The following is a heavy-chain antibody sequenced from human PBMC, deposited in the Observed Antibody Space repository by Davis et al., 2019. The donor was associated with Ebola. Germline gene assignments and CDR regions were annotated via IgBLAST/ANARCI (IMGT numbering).Heavy chain of an antibody. Sequence: GESLKISCAASGFTFSSYSMNWVRQAPGKGLEWVSSISSSSSYIYYADSVKGRFTISRDNAKNSLYLQMNSLRAEDTAVYYCARVIRNDFWSGPLDYWGQGTLVTVSS. J-gene: IGHJ4*02. CDR2: ISSSSSYI. D-gene: IGHD3-3*01. CDR1: GFTFSSYS. CDR3: ARVIRNDFWSGPLDY. V-gene: IGHV3-21*04.